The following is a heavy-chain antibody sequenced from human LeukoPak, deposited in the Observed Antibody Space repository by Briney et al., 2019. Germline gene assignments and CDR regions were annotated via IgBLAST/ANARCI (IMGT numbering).Heavy chain of an antibody. CDR3: ARVGGCTSTRCYRPYYYAMDV. D-gene: IGHD2-2*01. CDR1: GLNFSSYG. J-gene: IGHJ6*04. CDR2: IWYDGHNK. Sequence: GRSLRLSCAASGLNFSSYGMHWVRQAPGKGLEWVAVIWYDGHNKNYVDSVKGRFTISRDNSKNTVYLQMNSLRVDDTAVYYCARVGGCTSTRCYRPYYYAMDVWGKGTTVTVSS. V-gene: IGHV3-33*01.